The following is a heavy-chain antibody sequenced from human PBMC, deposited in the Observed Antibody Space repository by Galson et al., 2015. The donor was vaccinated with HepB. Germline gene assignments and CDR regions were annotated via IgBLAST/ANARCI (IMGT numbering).Heavy chain of an antibody. CDR1: GFTFSSYS. Sequence: SLRLSCAASGFTFSSYSMNWVRQAPGKGLEWVSSISSSSSYIYYADSVKGRFTVSRDNAKNSLYLQMNSLRAEDTAVYYCARDQRVDYGDYVLDYWGQGTLVTVSS. CDR3: ARDQRVDYGDYVLDY. D-gene: IGHD4-17*01. CDR2: ISSSSSYI. V-gene: IGHV3-21*01. J-gene: IGHJ4*02.